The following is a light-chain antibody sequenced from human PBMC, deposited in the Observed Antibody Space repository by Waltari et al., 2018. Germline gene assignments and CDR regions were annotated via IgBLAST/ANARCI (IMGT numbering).Light chain of an antibody. CDR2: EDN. CDR3: QSFDSSHVV. J-gene: IGLJ2*01. Sequence: FMLTQPHSVSESPGKTVTIPCTRSSGNIATNNVQWYQQRPGSAPTKVIYEDNQRPSGVPDRFSGSIDSSSNSASLIISGLKAEDEADYYCQSFDSSHVVFGGGTKLTVL. CDR1: SGNIATNN. V-gene: IGLV6-57*03.